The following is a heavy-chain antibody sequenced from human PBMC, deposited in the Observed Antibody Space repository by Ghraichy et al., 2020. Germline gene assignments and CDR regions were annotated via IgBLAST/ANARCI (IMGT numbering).Heavy chain of an antibody. Sequence: ASVKVSCKASGYTFTSYAMHWVRQAPGQRLEWMGWINAGNGNTKYSQKFQGRVTITRDTSASTAYMELSSLRSEDTAVYYCARDYLSYSSSWYGAGIFDYWGQGTLVTVSS. J-gene: IGHJ4*02. CDR3: ARDYLSYSSSWYGAGIFDY. CDR2: INAGNGNT. D-gene: IGHD6-13*01. CDR1: GYTFTSYA. V-gene: IGHV1-3*01.